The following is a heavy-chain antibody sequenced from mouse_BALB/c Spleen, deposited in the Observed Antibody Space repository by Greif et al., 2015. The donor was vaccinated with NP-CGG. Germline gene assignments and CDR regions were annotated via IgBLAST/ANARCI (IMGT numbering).Heavy chain of an antibody. J-gene: IGHJ4*01. CDR2: ISSGGSYT. CDR1: GLTFSSYA. CDR3: ARHRFTTVTYAMDY. D-gene: IGHD1-1*01. V-gene: IGHV5-9-1*01. Sequence: EVMLVESGGGLVKPGGSLKLSCAASGLTFSSYAMSWVRQTPGKRLEWVATISSGGSYTYYPDSVTGRFAISRDNAKNTLCLQMSSLRSEDTAMYYCARHRFTTVTYAMDYWGQGTSVTVSS.